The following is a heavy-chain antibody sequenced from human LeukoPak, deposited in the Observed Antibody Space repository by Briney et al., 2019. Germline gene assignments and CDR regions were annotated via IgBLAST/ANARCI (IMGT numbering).Heavy chain of an antibody. D-gene: IGHD6-13*01. CDR3: PSHAVGGLWQHHPPFHM. CDR2: IYYSGST. V-gene: IGHV4-59*08. J-gene: IGHJ3*02. CDR1: GGSISSYY. Sequence: PSETLSLTCTVSGGSISSYYWSWIRQPPGKGLECIGYIYYSGSTNYNPSLKSRVTISVDTSKNQFSLKLSSVTAADTAVYYCPSHAVGGLWQHHPPFHMWGQGPMATVSS.